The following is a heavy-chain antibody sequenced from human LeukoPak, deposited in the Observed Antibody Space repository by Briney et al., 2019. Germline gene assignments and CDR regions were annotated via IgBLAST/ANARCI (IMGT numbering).Heavy chain of an antibody. V-gene: IGHV4-4*07. CDR3: ARGYNILTGYYYFDY. CDR2: IYTSGST. CDR1: GGSISSYY. J-gene: IGHJ4*02. D-gene: IGHD3-9*01. Sequence: SETLSLTRTVSGGSISSYYWSWIRQPAGKGLEWIGRIYTSGSTNYNPSLKSRVTMSVDTSKNQFSLKLSSVTAADTAVYYCARGYNILTGYYYFDYWGQGTLVTVSS.